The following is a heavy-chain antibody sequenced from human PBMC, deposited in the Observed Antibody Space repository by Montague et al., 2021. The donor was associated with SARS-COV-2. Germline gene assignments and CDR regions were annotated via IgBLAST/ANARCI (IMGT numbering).Heavy chain of an antibody. J-gene: IGHJ3*01. CDR3: AKPPRHDYAD. Sequence: SLRLSCAASGFTFSSYALSLVRQAPGKWLELVSVIYSGGSSTYYADSVKGRFTISRDNSKNTLYLQMNSLRTEDTAVYYCAKPPRHDYADGGQGTMVTVSS. CDR2: IYSGGSST. CDR1: GFTFSSYA. D-gene: IGHD4-17*01. V-gene: IGHV3-23*03.